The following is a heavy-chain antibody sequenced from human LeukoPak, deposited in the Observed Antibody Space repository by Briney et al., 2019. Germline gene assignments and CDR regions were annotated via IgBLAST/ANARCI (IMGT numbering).Heavy chain of an antibody. D-gene: IGHD2-21*01. J-gene: IGHJ4*02. CDR3: ARSGFYCGGDCYLDY. Sequence: ASVKVSCKASGYTFTGYYMHWVRQAPGQGLEWMGWINPNSGGTNYAQKFQGRVTITRNTSISTAYMELSSLRSDDTAVYYCARSGFYCGGDCYLDYWGQGTLVTVSS. CDR2: INPNSGGT. V-gene: IGHV1-2*02. CDR1: GYTFTGYY.